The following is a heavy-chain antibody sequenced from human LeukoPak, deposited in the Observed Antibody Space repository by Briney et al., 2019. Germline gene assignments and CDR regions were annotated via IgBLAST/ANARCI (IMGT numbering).Heavy chain of an antibody. Sequence: GGSLRLSCAASGFTFSSYGMHRVRKAPGKGLEWVAFIRYDGSNKYYADSVKGRFTISRDNSKNTLYLQMNSLRAEDTAVYYCAKSFQWGPDTFDYWGQGTLVTVSS. CDR2: IRYDGSNK. J-gene: IGHJ4*02. CDR1: GFTFSSYG. CDR3: AKSFQWGPDTFDY. V-gene: IGHV3-30*02. D-gene: IGHD2-8*01.